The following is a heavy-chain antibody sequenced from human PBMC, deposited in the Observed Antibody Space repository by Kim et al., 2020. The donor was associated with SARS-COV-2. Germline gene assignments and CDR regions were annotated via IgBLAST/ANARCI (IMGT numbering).Heavy chain of an antibody. V-gene: IGHV4-59*01. Sequence: SETLSLTCTVSGGSISSYYWSWIRQPPGKGLEWIGYIYYSGSTNYNPSLKSRVTISVDTSKNQFSLKLSSVTAADTAVYYCARGDGEYYYDSSGITIRDWGQGTLVTVSS. D-gene: IGHD3-22*01. CDR2: IYYSGST. J-gene: IGHJ4*02. CDR1: GGSISSYY. CDR3: ARGDGEYYYDSSGITIRD.